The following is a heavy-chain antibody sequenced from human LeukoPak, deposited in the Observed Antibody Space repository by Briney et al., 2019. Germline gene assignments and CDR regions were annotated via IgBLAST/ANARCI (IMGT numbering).Heavy chain of an antibody. V-gene: IGHV3-48*04. CDR1: GFTFSSYN. D-gene: IGHD5-12*01. Sequence: PGGSLRLSCAASGFTFSSYNMHWVRQAPGKGLEWISYISSSSSTIKHADSVKGRFTISRDNAKNSLYLQMNSLRAEDTAVYYCANLPTIKGPGGYFDYWGQGTLVTVSS. J-gene: IGHJ4*02. CDR2: ISSSSSTI. CDR3: ANLPTIKGPGGYFDY.